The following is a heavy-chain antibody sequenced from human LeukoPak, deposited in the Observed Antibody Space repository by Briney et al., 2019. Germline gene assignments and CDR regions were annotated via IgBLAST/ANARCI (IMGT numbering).Heavy chain of an antibody. D-gene: IGHD3-9*01. CDR1: GGSISSSSYY. J-gene: IGHJ5*02. Sequence: SETLSLTCTVSGGSISSSSYYWGWIRQPPGKGLEWIESIYYSGSTYYNPSLKGRVTISVDTSKNQFSLKLSSVTAADTAVYYCARHGSTVLRYFDWASWGQGTLVTVSS. V-gene: IGHV4-39*01. CDR2: IYYSGST. CDR3: ARHGSTVLRYFDWAS.